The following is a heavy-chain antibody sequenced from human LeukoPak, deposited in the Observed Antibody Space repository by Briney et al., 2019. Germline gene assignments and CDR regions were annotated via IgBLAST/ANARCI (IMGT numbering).Heavy chain of an antibody. CDR1: GGSISSYY. D-gene: IGHD3-22*01. J-gene: IGHJ3*02. V-gene: IGHV4-59*01. Sequence: SETLSLTCTVSGGSISSYYWSWTRQPPGKGLEWIGYIYYSGSTNYNPSLKSRVTISVDTSKNQFSLKLSSVTAADTAVYYCARRANSGFDAFNIWGQGTMVTVSS. CDR2: IYYSGST. CDR3: ARRANSGFDAFNI.